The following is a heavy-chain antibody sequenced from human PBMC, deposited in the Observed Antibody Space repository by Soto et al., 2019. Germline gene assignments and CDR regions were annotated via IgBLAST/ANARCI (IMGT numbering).Heavy chain of an antibody. CDR2: ISGSGTST. D-gene: IGHD6-19*01. CDR1: GFTLSSYA. Sequence: PGGSLRLSCAASGFTLSSYAMSWVRQAQGKGLEWVSAISGSGTSTYYADSVKGRFTISKDSSENTLYLQMNSLRAEDTAVYYCAKDRYSSSRIFDYWGQGTLVTVSS. J-gene: IGHJ4*02. V-gene: IGHV3-23*01. CDR3: AKDRYSSSRIFDY.